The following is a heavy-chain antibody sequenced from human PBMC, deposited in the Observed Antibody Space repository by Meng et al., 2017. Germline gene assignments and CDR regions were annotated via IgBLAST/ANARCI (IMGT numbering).Heavy chain of an antibody. CDR1: GFTFSSYE. V-gene: IGHV3-48*03. Sequence: GGSLRLSGAAFGFTFSSYEMNWVRKAPGKGLEWISYIHSSGSTVEYADSVKGRFTSARDNAENSLYLQMNSLRVEDTAVYYCPRYSVVSTLRADYWGRGALVTVSS. J-gene: IGHJ4*02. CDR3: PRYSVVSTLRADY. D-gene: IGHD2-2*01. CDR2: IHSSGSTV.